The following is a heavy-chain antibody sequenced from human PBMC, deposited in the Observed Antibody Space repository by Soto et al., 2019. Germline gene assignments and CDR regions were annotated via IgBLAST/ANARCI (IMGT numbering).Heavy chain of an antibody. Sequence: QLQLQESGPGLVKPSETLSLTCTVSGGSISSSSYYWGWIRQPPGKGLEWIGSIYYSGSTYYNPSPTSRATISVDTSKYQFSLKLSSVTAADTAVYYCARRARPMGCSGGSCYDPSFDYWGQGTLVTVSS. CDR2: IYYSGST. V-gene: IGHV4-39*01. CDR3: ARRARPMGCSGGSCYDPSFDY. D-gene: IGHD2-15*01. CDR1: GGSISSSSYY. J-gene: IGHJ4*02.